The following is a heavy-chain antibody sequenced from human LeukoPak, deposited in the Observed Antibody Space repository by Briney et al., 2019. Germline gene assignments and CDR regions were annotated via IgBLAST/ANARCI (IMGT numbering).Heavy chain of an antibody. CDR1: GFTFGDYA. D-gene: IGHD3-9*01. J-gene: IGHJ4*02. V-gene: IGHV3-49*04. Sequence: TGRSLRLSCTASGFTFGDYAMSWVRQAPGKGLEWVGFIRSKAYGGTTEYVASVKGRFTISRDDSKSIAYLQMNSLKTEDTAVYYCTRAPDERYFDWLPLLDYWGQGTLVTVSS. CDR2: IRSKAYGGTT. CDR3: TRAPDERYFDWLPLLDY.